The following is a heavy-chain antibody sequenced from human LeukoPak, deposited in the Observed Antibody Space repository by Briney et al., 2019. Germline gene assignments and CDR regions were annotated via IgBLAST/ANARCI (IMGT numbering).Heavy chain of an antibody. V-gene: IGHV4-30-2*01. J-gene: IGHJ4*02. CDR3: VAYDSGNYRAYFDS. D-gene: IGHD3-10*01. CDR2: IFHSGNS. Sequence: PSETLSLTCAVSGDSISSGDYSWSWIRQPSGKGLEWIGYIFHSGNSYYNPSLKSRITISVDKSKNQFSLRLTSVTAADTAVFYCVAYDSGNYRAYFDSWGQGIMVTVSS. CDR1: GDSISSGDYS.